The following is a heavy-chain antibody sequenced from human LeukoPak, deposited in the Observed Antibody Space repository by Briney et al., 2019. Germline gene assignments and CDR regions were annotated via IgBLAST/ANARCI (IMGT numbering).Heavy chain of an antibody. CDR2: INPSGGST. CDR3: AREVGGYDHYYYYYGMDV. V-gene: IGHV1-46*01. J-gene: IGHJ6*02. Sequence: GASVKVSCKASGYTFTSYYMHWVRQAPGQGLEWMGIINPSGGSTSYAQKFQGRVTMTRDTSTSTVYMELSSLRSEDTAVYYCAREVGGYDHYYYYYGMDVWGQGTTVTVSS. D-gene: IGHD5-12*01. CDR1: GYTFTSYY.